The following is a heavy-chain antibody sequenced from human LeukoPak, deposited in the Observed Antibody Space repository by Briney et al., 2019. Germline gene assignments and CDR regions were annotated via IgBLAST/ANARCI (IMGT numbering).Heavy chain of an antibody. CDR3: ARDYGDYYFDY. CDR1: GFTFSGYY. D-gene: IGHD4-17*01. CDR2: ISSSGSTI. V-gene: IGHV3-11*04. Sequence: NPGGSLRLSCAASGFTFSGYYMSWIRQAPGKGLEWVSYISSSGSTIYYADSVKGRFTISRDNAKHSLYLQMNSLRAEDTAGYYCARDYGDYYFDYWGQGTLVTVSS. J-gene: IGHJ4*02.